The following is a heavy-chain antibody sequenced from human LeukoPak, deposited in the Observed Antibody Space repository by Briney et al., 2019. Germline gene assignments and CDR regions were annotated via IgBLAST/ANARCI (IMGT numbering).Heavy chain of an antibody. J-gene: IGHJ6*04. V-gene: IGHV3-23*01. D-gene: IGHD3-9*01. CDR1: GFTFSSYG. CDR3: TTYYYDILTDV. CDR2: ISGSGGST. Sequence: GGSLRLSCAASGFTFSSYGMSWVRQAPGKGLEWVSAISGSGGSTYYADSVKGRFTISRDNSKNTLYLQMNSLKTEDTAVYYCTTYYYDILTDVWGKGTTVTVSS.